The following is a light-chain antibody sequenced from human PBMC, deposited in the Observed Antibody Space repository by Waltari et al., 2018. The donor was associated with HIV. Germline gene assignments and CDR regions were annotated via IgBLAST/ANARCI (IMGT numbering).Light chain of an antibody. Sequence: DIQMTQSPSTLSASVGDRVTITCRASRNIRNWFAWYQQKPGKAPKLLIDKVSTLESGVPSRFSGSGSGTEFTLTISGLQPDDSATYYCQQFNYFWTFGQGTKVEIK. CDR3: QQFNYFWT. J-gene: IGKJ1*01. CDR2: KVS. V-gene: IGKV1-5*03. CDR1: RNIRNW.